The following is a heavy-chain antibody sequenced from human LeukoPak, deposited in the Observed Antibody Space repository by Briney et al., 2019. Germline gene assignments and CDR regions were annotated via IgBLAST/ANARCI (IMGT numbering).Heavy chain of an antibody. CDR1: GFTFSSYT. Sequence: GGSLRLSCAASGFTFSSYTMNWVRQAPGKGLEWVSSISRSSTYIYYADSVKGRFTISRDNAQNSLYLQMNSLRAEDTAVYYCARDLKVTGTDGAYHYYGMDVWGHGTTVAVSS. V-gene: IGHV3-21*01. CDR3: ARDLKVTGTDGAYHYYGMDV. J-gene: IGHJ6*02. D-gene: IGHD2-21*02. CDR2: ISRSSTYI.